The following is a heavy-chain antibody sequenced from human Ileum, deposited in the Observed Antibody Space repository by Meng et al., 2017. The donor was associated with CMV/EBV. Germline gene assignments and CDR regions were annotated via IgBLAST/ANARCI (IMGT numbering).Heavy chain of an antibody. CDR1: RGSIGTANW. CDR2: VYQSGTV. J-gene: IGHJ4*02. D-gene: IGHD6-13*01. V-gene: IGHV4-4*02. Sequence: CGVSRGSIGTANWWSWVRQPPGKGLEWIGEVYQSGTVNYNPSLASRVSLSVDKSKNQFSLNLTSVTAADTAVYYCARVMTSSSWIDFWGPGTLVTVSS. CDR3: ARVMTSSSWIDF.